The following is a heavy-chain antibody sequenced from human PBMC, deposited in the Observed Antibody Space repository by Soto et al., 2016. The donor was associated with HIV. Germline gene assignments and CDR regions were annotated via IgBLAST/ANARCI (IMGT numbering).Heavy chain of an antibody. CDR2: LDHRRNA. V-gene: IGHV4-34*02. D-gene: IGHD3-16*01. Sequence: QVQLQQWGAGLLKPSETLSLSCAVSGGSFSGYCWTWIRQPPGKGLEWIGELDHRRNANYNPSLTSRVTLSLDKSKNQFSLRLTSVSAADTAVYFCVGGRADRGSYGYDSWGQGTLVSVSS. CDR3: VGGRADRGSYGYDS. CDR1: GGSFSGYC. J-gene: IGHJ4*02.